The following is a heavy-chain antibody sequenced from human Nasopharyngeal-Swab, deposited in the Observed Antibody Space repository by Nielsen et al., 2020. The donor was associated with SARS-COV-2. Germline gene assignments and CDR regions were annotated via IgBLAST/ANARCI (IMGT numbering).Heavy chain of an antibody. J-gene: IGHJ6*03. CDR2: IDPSDSYT. V-gene: IGHV5-10-1*01. D-gene: IGHD3-3*01. Sequence: GESLKISCKGSGYSLTSYWISWVRQMPGKGLEWMGRIDPSDSYTNYSPSFQGHVTISADKSISTAYLQWSSLKASDTAMYYCARQIRFLEWLPYYYYYMDVWGKGTTVTVSS. CDR3: ARQIRFLEWLPYYYYYMDV. CDR1: GYSLTSYW.